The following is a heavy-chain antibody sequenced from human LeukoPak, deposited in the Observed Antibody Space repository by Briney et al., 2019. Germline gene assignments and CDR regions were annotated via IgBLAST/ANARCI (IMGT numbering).Heavy chain of an antibody. CDR1: GFTFSSYA. J-gene: IGHJ4*02. V-gene: IGHV3-23*01. D-gene: IGHD3-9*01. CDR2: ISGSGGST. CDR3: AKDGPYSYYDILTGYYSFDY. Sequence: GGSLRLSCAASGFTFSSYAMSWVRQAPGKGLGWVSAISGSGGSTYYADSVKGRFTISRDNSKNTLYLQMNSLRAEDTAVYYCAKDGPYSYYDILTGYYSFDYWGQGTLVTVSS.